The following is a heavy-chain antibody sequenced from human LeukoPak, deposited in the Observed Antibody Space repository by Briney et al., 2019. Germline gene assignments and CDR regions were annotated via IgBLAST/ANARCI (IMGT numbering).Heavy chain of an antibody. CDR2: IYHSGST. J-gene: IGHJ2*01. D-gene: IGHD1-1*01. CDR1: GGSISSGGYS. CDR3: ARGGTLRSYWYFDL. Sequence: SETLSLTCAVSGGSISSGGYSWSWIRQPPGKGLEWIGYIYHSGSTYYNPSLKSRVTISVDRSKNQFSLKLSSVTAADTAVYYCARGGTLRSYWYFDLWGRGTLVTVSS. V-gene: IGHV4-30-2*01.